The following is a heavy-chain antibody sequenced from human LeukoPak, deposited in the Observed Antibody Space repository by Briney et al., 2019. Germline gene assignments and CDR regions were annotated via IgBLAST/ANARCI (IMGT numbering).Heavy chain of an antibody. CDR3: ASELLY. CDR1: GVTFSSQY. J-gene: IGHJ4*02. Sequence: GGSLRLSCAASGVTFSSQYINWVRRAPGKGLEWVSVIYGVDGTSYSDSVKGGFTISRDNSKNTVYLQMNSLRAEDTVVYYCASELLYWGQGTLVTV. CDR2: IYGVDGT. D-gene: IGHD2-15*01. V-gene: IGHV3-53*01.